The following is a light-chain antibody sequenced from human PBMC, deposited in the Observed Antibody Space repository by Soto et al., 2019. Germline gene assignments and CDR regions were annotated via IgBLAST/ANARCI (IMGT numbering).Light chain of an antibody. Sequence: ETVLTQSPGTLSLSPGERATLSCRASQSDSSSSLAWYQQRPGQAPRLLIYGTSSRATGIPDRFSGSGSGTDFTLTISRLEPEDFAVYFCQRYGSSPLITFGQGTKVDIK. CDR3: QRYGSSPLIT. CDR1: QSDSSSS. V-gene: IGKV3-20*01. J-gene: IGKJ1*01. CDR2: GTS.